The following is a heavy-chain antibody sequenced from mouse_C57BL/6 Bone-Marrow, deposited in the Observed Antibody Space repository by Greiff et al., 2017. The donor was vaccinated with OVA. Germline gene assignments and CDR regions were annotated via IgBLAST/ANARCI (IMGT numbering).Heavy chain of an antibody. Sequence: VQLVESGPGLVQPSQSLSITCTVSGFSLTSYGVHWVRQSPGKGLEWLGVIWSGGSTDYNAAFISRLSISKDNSKSQVFFKMNSLQADDTAIYYCARGDVRFAYWGQGTLVTVSA. V-gene: IGHV2-2*01. CDR1: GFSLTSYG. D-gene: IGHD3-3*01. CDR2: IWSGGST. CDR3: ARGDVRFAY. J-gene: IGHJ3*01.